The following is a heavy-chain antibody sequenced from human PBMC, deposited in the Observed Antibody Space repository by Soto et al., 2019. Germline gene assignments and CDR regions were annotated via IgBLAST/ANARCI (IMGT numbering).Heavy chain of an antibody. J-gene: IGHJ6*02. CDR3: ARDLGYYGMDV. CDR2: ISYDGSNK. D-gene: IGHD7-27*01. V-gene: IGHV3-30-3*01. Sequence: GGSLRLSCAASVLTCSSYAMHCVRQAPGKGLEWVAVISYDGSNKYYADSVKGRFTISRDNSKNTLYLQMNSLRAEDTAVYYCARDLGYYGMDVWGQGTTVTVSS. CDR1: VLTCSSYA.